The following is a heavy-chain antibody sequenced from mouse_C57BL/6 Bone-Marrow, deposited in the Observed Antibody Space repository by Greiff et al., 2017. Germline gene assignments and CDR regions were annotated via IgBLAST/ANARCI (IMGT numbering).Heavy chain of an antibody. CDR3: ARHLWFDY. D-gene: IGHD1-1*02. V-gene: IGHV1-4*01. Sequence: VQLQESGAELARPGASVKMSCKASGYNFTGYTMHWVKQRPGQGLEWIGYINPSSGYTKYKQKFKDKATLTAYTSSSTAYMLLSRLTAEDSAVYYVARHLWFDYWGQGTTLTVSS. CDR1: GYNFTGYT. J-gene: IGHJ2*01. CDR2: INPSSGYT.